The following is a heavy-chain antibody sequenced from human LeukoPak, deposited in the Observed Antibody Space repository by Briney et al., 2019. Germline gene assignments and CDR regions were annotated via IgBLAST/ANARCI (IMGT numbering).Heavy chain of an antibody. D-gene: IGHD4-11*01. CDR1: GLTFRSNY. J-gene: IGHJ4*02. CDR2: LYSDGNI. Sequence: PGGSLRLSCAASGLTFRSNYMSWVRQAPVKGLEWVSVLYSDGNIYYADSVKGRFTISRDNSKNTLYLQMNSLRAEDTAVYYCARDSSNYVHYFDYWGQGTLVTVSS. V-gene: IGHV3-66*01. CDR3: ARDSSNYVHYFDY.